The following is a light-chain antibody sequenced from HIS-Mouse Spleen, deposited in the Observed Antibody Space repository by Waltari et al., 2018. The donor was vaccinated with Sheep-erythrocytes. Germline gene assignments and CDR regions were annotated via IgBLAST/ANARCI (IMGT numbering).Light chain of an antibody. CDR2: DVS. CDR3: CSYAGSYPFCV. CDR1: SSDVAGYNY. Sequence: QSALTQPRSVSGSPGQSVTISCTGTSSDVAGYNYVSWYQQHPGKAPKLLIYDVSKRPSAVPARFSGSKSGNTASLTISGLQAEDEADYYCCSYAGSYPFCVFAGGTKLTVL. V-gene: IGLV2-11*01. J-gene: IGLJ3*02.